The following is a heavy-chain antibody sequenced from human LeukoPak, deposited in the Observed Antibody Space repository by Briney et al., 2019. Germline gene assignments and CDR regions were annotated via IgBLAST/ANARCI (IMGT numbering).Heavy chain of an antibody. CDR3: AKAPAPYYYYYGMDV. CDR1: GFTFSSYV. V-gene: IGHV3-23*01. CDR2: IGDNGVTR. J-gene: IGHJ6*02. Sequence: GGSLRLSCAASGFTFSSYVMNWVRQAPGKGLEWVSSIGDNGVTRYYADSVKGQFTISRDNSDNTVYLQMNSLRAEDTAIYYCAKAPAPYYYYYGMDVWGQGTAVTVSS.